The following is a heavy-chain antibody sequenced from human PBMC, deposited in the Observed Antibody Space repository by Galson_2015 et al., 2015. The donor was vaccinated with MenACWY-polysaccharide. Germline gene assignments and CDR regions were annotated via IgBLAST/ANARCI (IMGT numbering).Heavy chain of an antibody. V-gene: IGHV2-5*01. Sequence: PALVKPTQTLTLTCTFSGFSLDTPGVSVAWLRQPPGRALEWLALLYWNGEDHYSPSLGSRLTIAEDTSKSQVILTMTNLAPVDTGTYFCAHSRGGILVPFDSWGQGALVTVSS. CDR2: LYWNGED. CDR3: AHSRGGILVPFDS. D-gene: IGHD3-3*02. J-gene: IGHJ4*02. CDR1: GFSLDTPGVS.